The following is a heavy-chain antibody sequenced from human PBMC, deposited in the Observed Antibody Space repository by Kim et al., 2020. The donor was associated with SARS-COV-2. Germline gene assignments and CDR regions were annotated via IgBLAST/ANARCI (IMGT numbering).Heavy chain of an antibody. D-gene: IGHD6-13*01. V-gene: IGHV4-59*01. J-gene: IGHJ6*02. Sequence: SETLSLTCTVSGGSISSYYWSWIRQPPGKGLEWIGYIYYSGSTNYNPSLKSRVTISVHTSKNQFSLKLSSVTAADTAVYYCARDGAAGIYYYYGMDVWGQGTTVTVSS. CDR3: ARDGAAGIYYYYGMDV. CDR2: IYYSGST. CDR1: GGSISSYY.